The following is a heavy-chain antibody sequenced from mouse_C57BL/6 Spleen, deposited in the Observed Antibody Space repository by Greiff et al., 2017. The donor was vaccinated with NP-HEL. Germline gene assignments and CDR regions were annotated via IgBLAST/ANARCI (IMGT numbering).Heavy chain of an antibody. D-gene: IGHD1-1*01. CDR2: IYPGDGDT. V-gene: IGHV1-82*01. Sequence: VQLQQSGPELVKPGASVKISCKASGYAFSSSWMNWVKQTPGKGLEWIGRIYPGDGDTNYNGKFKGKATLTADKSSSTAYMQLSSLTSEDSAVYFCARGTTVVATNAMDYWGQGTSVTVSS. CDR3: ARGTTVVATNAMDY. CDR1: GYAFSSSW. J-gene: IGHJ4*01.